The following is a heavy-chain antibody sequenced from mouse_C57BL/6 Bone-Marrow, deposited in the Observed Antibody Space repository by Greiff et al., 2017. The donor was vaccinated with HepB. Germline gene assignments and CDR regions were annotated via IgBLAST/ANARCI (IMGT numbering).Heavy chain of an antibody. CDR1: GYTFTDYG. V-gene: IGHV1-77*01. CDR2: IYPGSGST. D-gene: IGHD2-3*01. J-gene: IGHJ3*01. Sequence: VKLVESGPELVKPGASMKMSCKASGYTFTDYGISWVKQRPGQGLEWIGEIYPGSGSTYYNEKFKGKATLTADKSSNTAYMQLSSLTSEDSAVYLCARNDGPFAYWGQGTLVTVSA. CDR3: ARNDGPFAY.